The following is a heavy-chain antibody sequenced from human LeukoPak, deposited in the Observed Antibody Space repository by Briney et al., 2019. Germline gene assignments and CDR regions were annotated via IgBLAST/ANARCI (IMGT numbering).Heavy chain of an antibody. CDR2: ISSSSGYT. Sequence: PGGSLRLSCAASGFTFSDYYMSWIRQAPGKGLEWVSYISSSSGYTNYADSVKGRFTIPRDNAKNSLYLQMNSLRAEDTAVYYCARVQGYCSSTSCSLWDYWGQGTLVTVPS. V-gene: IGHV3-11*06. J-gene: IGHJ4*02. CDR3: ARVQGYCSSTSCSLWDY. D-gene: IGHD2-2*01. CDR1: GFTFSDYY.